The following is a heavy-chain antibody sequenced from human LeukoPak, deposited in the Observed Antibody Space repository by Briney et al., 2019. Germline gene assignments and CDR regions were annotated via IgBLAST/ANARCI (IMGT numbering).Heavy chain of an antibody. CDR3: AKTRSGYSGYDSGFFDY. CDR2: ISYDGSNK. V-gene: IGHV3-30*18. CDR1: GFTVSSNY. J-gene: IGHJ4*02. D-gene: IGHD5-12*01. Sequence: QSGGSLRLSCAASGFTVSSNYMNWVRQAPGKGLEWVAVISYDGSNKYYADSVKGRFTISRDNSKNTLYLQMNSLRAEDTAVYYCAKTRSGYSGYDSGFFDYWGQGTLVTVSS.